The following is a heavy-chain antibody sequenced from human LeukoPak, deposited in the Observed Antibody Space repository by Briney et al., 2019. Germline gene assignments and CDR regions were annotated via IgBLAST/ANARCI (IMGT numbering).Heavy chain of an antibody. CDR2: IYPGDSET. CDR3: ARISSHGGNFQH. CDR1: GYNFASYW. V-gene: IGHV5-51*03. Sequence: GESLKISCKAFGYNFASYWIGWVRQMPGKGPEWMGIIYPGDSETRYSPSFQGQVTISADKSISTAYLQWSSLKASDTAMYYCARISSHGGNFQHWGQGTLVTVSS. J-gene: IGHJ1*01. D-gene: IGHD3-3*02.